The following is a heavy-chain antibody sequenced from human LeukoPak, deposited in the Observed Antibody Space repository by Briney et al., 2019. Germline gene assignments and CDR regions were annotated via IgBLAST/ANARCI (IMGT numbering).Heavy chain of an antibody. V-gene: IGHV4-59*01. CDR3: ARDLSMDRSGYYAFDI. Sequence: SETLSLTCTVSGGSISSYYWSWIRQPPGKGLEWIGYIYYSGSTNYNPSLKSRVTISVDTSKNQFSLKLSSVTAADTAVYYCARDLSMDRSGYYAFDIWGQGIMVTVSS. J-gene: IGHJ3*02. CDR2: IYYSGST. D-gene: IGHD3-22*01. CDR1: GGSISSYY.